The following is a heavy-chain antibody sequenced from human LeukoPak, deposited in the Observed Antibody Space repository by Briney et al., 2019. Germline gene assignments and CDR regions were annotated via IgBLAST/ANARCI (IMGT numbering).Heavy chain of an antibody. Sequence: PGGSLRLSCAASGFTFSSYAMSWVRQAPGKGLEWVSGISGSGATTYYAESVKGRFTISRDNSKNTLYLQMNTLRAEDTAVYYCANYPRSMAARPVYWGQGTLVTVSS. CDR3: ANYPRSMAARPVY. J-gene: IGHJ4*02. CDR1: GFTFSSYA. D-gene: IGHD6-6*01. CDR2: ISGSGATT. V-gene: IGHV3-23*01.